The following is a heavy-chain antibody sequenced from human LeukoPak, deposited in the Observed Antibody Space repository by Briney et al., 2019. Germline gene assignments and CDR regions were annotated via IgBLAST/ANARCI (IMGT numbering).Heavy chain of an antibody. Sequence: GGSPRLFCEASGFNFGEFWMAWVRQTPGEGLEWVADIKEDGSEKFYVDSVKSRFTISRDNSKNLLDLQMNRLRGDDTALYFCVRDSRPGGAMGLYHNFDLWGLGTLVTVSS. CDR1: GFNFGEFW. J-gene: IGHJ4*02. CDR3: VRDSRPGGAMGLYHNFDL. CDR2: IKEDGSEK. V-gene: IGHV3-7*01. D-gene: IGHD3-16*01.